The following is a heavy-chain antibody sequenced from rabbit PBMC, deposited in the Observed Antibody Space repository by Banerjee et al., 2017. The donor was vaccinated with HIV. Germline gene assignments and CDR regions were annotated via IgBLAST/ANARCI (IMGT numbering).Heavy chain of an antibody. CDR3: ARDLAGVIGWNFDL. J-gene: IGHJ4*01. CDR2: GSGNT. Sequence: QEQLEESGGGLVKPEGSLTLTCKASGFDLSSYYYICWVRQAPGKGLEWIGCGSGNTWYASWAKGRFTISKTSSTTVTLQMTSLTAADTATYFCARDLAGVIGWNFDLWGPGTLVTVS. D-gene: IGHD4-1*01. V-gene: IGHV1S45*01. CDR1: GFDLSSYYY.